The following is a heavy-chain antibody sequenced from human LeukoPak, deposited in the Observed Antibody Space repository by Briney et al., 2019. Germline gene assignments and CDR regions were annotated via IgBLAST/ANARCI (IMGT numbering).Heavy chain of an antibody. CDR3: AKSPVSSCRGSFCYPFDY. V-gene: IGHV3-30*04. Sequence: GGSLRLSCAASGFTFSSYAMHWVRQAPGKGLEWVAVISYDGSNKYYADSVKGRFTISRDNSRNTLYLQMNTLRAEDTAVYFCAKSPVSSCRGSFCYPFDYWGQGNLVTVSS. D-gene: IGHD2-15*01. J-gene: IGHJ4*02. CDR2: ISYDGSNK. CDR1: GFTFSSYA.